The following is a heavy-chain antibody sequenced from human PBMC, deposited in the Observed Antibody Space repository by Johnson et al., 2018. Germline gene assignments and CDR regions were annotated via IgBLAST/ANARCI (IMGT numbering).Heavy chain of an antibody. CDR1: GYTFTSYP. Sequence: VQLLESGAEVKKPGASVKVSCKASGYTFTSYPMHWVRQAPGQRLEWMGWINAGNGNTKYSQKFQGRVTITRDTSASTAYMELSSLRSEDTAVYYCARDSDIVATIFYFYYMDVWGKGTMVTVSS. V-gene: IGHV1-3*01. D-gene: IGHD5-12*01. CDR3: ARDSDIVATIFYFYYMDV. CDR2: INAGNGNT. J-gene: IGHJ6*03.